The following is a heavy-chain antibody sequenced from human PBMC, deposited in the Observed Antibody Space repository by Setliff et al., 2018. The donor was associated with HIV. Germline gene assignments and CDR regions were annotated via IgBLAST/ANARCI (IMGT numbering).Heavy chain of an antibody. CDR2: IYWNDDK. CDR3: ARSRGVRGVIITTQNFDY. D-gene: IGHD3-10*01. Sequence: KSGPTLVNPTQTLTLTCTFSGFSLSTSGVGVGWIRQPPGKALEWLALIYWNDDKRYSPSLKSRLTITKDTSKNQVVLTMTNMDPVDTATYYCARSRGVRGVIITTQNFDYWGQGTLVTVSS. J-gene: IGHJ4*02. CDR1: GFSLSTSGVG. V-gene: IGHV2-5*01.